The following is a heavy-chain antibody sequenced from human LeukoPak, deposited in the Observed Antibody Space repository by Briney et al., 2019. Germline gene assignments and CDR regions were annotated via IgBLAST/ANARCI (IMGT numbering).Heavy chain of an antibody. J-gene: IGHJ4*02. V-gene: IGHV3-23*01. CDR1: GFTFSSHG. CDR3: AKGPRAMVRGVIITWGQYYFDY. D-gene: IGHD3-10*01. Sequence: GGSLRLSCAASGFTFSSHGMNWVRQAPGKGLEWVSGIRPSGGITYYTDSVKGRFTISRDNPKNTLYLQMNSLRAEDTAVYYCAKGPRAMVRGVIITWGQYYFDYWGQGTLVTVSS. CDR2: IRPSGGIT.